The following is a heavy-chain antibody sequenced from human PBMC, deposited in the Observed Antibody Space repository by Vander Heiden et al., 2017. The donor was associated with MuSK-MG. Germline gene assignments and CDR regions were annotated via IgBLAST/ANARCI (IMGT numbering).Heavy chain of an antibody. D-gene: IGHD6-6*01. J-gene: IGHJ4*02. Sequence: EVQLVESGGGLVKPGGSLRLSCVASGFTFSTYSMNWVRQAPGKGLEWVSSITSSSSYTYDADSVKGRFTISRDNAKNSLYMQMNRLRVEDTAVYTCARESSSSPFDYWGQGPMVTVYS. CDR3: ARESSSSPFDY. CDR1: GFTFSTYS. CDR2: ITSSSSYT. V-gene: IGHV3-21*01.